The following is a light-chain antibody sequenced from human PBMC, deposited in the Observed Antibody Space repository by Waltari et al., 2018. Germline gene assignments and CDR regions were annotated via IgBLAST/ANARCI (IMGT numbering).Light chain of an antibody. J-gene: IGKJ2*01. CDR2: AES. Sequence: DIQMTQSPSSLSASVGDRVTITCRASQDIGSWLACYQQKPGKDPKLLIYAESRLESGVPPRFSGSGSGTYFILAIISLQPEDCGTFYCQQGNSFPYTFGQGTKLEI. CDR3: QQGNSFPYT. CDR1: QDIGSW. V-gene: IGKV1-12*01.